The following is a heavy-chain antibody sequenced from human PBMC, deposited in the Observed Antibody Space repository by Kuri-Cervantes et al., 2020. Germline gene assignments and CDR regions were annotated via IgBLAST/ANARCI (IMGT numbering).Heavy chain of an antibody. CDR3: ARESYSSSWYRNPVSDFDY. CDR1: GGTFSSYT. J-gene: IGHJ4*02. D-gene: IGHD6-13*01. CDR2: ISVYNGNT. V-gene: IGHV1-18*01. Sequence: ASVKVSCKASGGTFSSYTISWVRQAPGQGLEWMGWISVYNGNTNYAQKLQGRVTMTTDTSTSTAYMELRSLGSDDTAVYYCARESYSSSWYRNPVSDFDYWGQGTLVTVSS.